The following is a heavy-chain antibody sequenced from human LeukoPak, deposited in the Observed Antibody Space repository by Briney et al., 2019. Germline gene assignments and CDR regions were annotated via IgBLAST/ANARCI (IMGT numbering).Heavy chain of an antibody. V-gene: IGHV1-69*04. CDR3: ARPHIVVVTGHAFDI. D-gene: IGHD2-21*02. CDR1: GGTFSSYA. CDR2: IIPILGIA. J-gene: IGHJ3*02. Sequence: ASVKVSCKASGGTFSSYAISWVRQAPGQGLEWMGRIIPILGIANYAQKFQGRVTITADKSTSTAYMELNSLRAEDTAVYYCARPHIVVVTGHAFDIWGQGTMVTVSS.